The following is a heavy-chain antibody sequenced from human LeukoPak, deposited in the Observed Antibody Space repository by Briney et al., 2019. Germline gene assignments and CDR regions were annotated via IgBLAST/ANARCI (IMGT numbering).Heavy chain of an antibody. CDR2: IYYTGST. V-gene: IGHV4-59*08. Sequence: SETLSLTCTVSGGSIFSNYWSWIRQPPGKGLEWIGYIYYTGSTTYNPSLESRVTISIDTSKNQLSLKLNSVTAADTAVYYCARRVSGWPYFDYWGQGTLVTVSS. CDR3: ARRVSGWPYFDY. J-gene: IGHJ4*02. CDR1: GGSIFSNY. D-gene: IGHD6-19*01.